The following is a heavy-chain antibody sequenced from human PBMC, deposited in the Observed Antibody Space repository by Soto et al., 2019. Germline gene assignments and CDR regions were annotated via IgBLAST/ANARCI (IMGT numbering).Heavy chain of an antibody. Sequence: VQLVESGGGLVKPGGSLRLSCAASGFTFSDYYMTWIRQAPGKGLEWVSYISSSGSTIYYADSVKAQFTISRDNAKNSLYLQLNSLRAEDTAVYYCARVGMVRAVVTHYFDYWGQGTLVTVSS. CDR3: ARVGMVRAVVTHYFDY. D-gene: IGHD3-10*01. J-gene: IGHJ4*02. V-gene: IGHV3-11*01. CDR2: ISSSGSTI. CDR1: GFTFSDYY.